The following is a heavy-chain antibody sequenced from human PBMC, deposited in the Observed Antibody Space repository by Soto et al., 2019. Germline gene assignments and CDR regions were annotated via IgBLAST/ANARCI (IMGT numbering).Heavy chain of an antibody. CDR1: GFTVSGNY. V-gene: IGHV3-53*02. CDR3: ASTRARYSDY. J-gene: IGHJ4*02. Sequence: EVQLVETGGGLIQPGGSLRLSCAASGFTVSGNYMSWVRQAPGKGLEWVSVIYNGGGTYYADSVKGRFTISRDNSKNTLYLQMNSLRAADTAVYYCASTRARYSDYWGQGTLVTVSS. CDR2: IYNGGGT.